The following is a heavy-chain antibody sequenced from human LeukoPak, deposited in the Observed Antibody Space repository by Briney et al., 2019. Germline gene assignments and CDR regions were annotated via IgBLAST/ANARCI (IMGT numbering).Heavy chain of an antibody. V-gene: IGHV4-4*07. J-gene: IGHJ6*03. CDR1: GGSISSYY. CDR3: ARDAQSVESSSSFAGGGYYYYYMDV. CDR2: IYTSGST. Sequence: SETLSLTCTVSGGSISSYYWSWIRQPAGKGLEWIGRIYTSGSTNYNPSLKSGVTMSVDTSKNQFSLKPRSVTAADTAVYYCARDAQSVESSSSFAGGGYYYYYMDVWGKGTTVTVSS. D-gene: IGHD6-6*01.